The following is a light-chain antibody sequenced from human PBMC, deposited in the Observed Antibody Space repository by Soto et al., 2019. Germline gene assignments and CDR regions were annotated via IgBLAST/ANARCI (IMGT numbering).Light chain of an antibody. CDR2: GAS. CDR3: QQLNSYPYT. Sequence: DIQLAQSPSFLSASVGDRVTITCRASQGIYTFLAWYQQNPGKAPRLLIYGASTLQSGVPSRFSGSGSGTEFTLTISSLQPEDFATYYCQQLNSYPYTFGQGTKLEIK. CDR1: QGIYTF. V-gene: IGKV1-9*01. J-gene: IGKJ2*01.